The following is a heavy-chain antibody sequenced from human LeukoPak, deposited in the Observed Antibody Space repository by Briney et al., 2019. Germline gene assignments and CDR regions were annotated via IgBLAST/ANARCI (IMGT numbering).Heavy chain of an antibody. CDR3: AKDSSSWYHY. Sequence: GGSLRLSCAASGFSFDDYGMHWVRQAPGKGLEWVSLNSGDGGSTYYTDSVKGRFTTSRDNSKNSLYLQMNSLRTEDTALYYCAKDSSSWYHYWGQGTLVTVFS. CDR2: NSGDGGST. CDR1: GFSFDDYG. D-gene: IGHD6-13*01. V-gene: IGHV3-43*02. J-gene: IGHJ4*02.